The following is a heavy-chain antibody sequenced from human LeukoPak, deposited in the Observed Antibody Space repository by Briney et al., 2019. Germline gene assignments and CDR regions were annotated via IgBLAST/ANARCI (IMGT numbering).Heavy chain of an antibody. CDR1: GGTFSSYA. CDR3: ARASLAAAGTPFFDY. D-gene: IGHD6-13*01. Sequence: GASVKVSCKASGGTFSSYAISWVRQAPGQGLEWMGRIIPILGIANYAQKSQGRVTITADKSTSTAYMELSSLRSEDTAVYYCARASLAAAGTPFFDYWGQGTLVTVSS. V-gene: IGHV1-69*04. CDR2: IIPILGIA. J-gene: IGHJ4*02.